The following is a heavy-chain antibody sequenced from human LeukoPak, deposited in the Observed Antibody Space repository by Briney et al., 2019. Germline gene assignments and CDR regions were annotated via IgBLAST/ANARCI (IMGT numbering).Heavy chain of an antibody. CDR3: AREGVIGDGYNFFDY. V-gene: IGHV1-2*02. CDR2: INPHSGGT. D-gene: IGHD5-24*01. CDR1: GYTSIVYY. J-gene: IGHJ4*02. Sequence: ASVKVSCKASGYTSIVYYMHWVRQAPGQGLEWMGWINPHSGGTNSEQNFQGRVTMSRDTSISTVYMELSRLRSDDTALYYCAREGVIGDGYNFFDYWGQGTLVTVSS.